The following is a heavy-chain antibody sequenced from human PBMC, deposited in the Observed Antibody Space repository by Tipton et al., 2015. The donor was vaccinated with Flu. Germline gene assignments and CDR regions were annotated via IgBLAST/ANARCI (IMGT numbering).Heavy chain of an antibody. CDR2: IVRSGTAR. D-gene: IGHD3-16*01. V-gene: IGHV3-48*03. Sequence: SLRLSCTASGITFSSYAMSWVRQAPGKGLEWVSSIVRSGTARYYADSVKGRFTISRDNAKNSLYLQMNSLRAEDTAVYYCARAIAGADSLWGQGTLVTVSS. CDR1: GITFSSYA. CDR3: ARAIAGADSL. J-gene: IGHJ4*02.